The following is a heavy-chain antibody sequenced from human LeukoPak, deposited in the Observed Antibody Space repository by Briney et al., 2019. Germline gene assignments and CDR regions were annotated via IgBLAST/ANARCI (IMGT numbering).Heavy chain of an antibody. CDR2: IYYSGST. D-gene: IGHD5-18*01. CDR1: GGSISSSSYY. J-gene: IGHJ4*02. V-gene: IGHV4-39*01. CDR3: ARLLRGYSYGYYFDY. Sequence: SETLSLTCTVSGGSISSSSYYWGWIRQPPGKGLERIGSIYYSGSTYYNPSLKSRVTISVDTSKNQFSLKLSSVTAADTAVYYCARLLRGYSYGYYFDYWGQGTLVTVSS.